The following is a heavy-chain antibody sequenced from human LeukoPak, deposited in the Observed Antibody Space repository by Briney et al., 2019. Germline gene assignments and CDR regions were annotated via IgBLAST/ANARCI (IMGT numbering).Heavy chain of an antibody. CDR2: ISGSGGST. V-gene: IGHV3-23*01. J-gene: IGHJ4*02. Sequence: GGSLRLSCAASGFTFSSYAMSWVRQAPGKGLEWVSAISGSGGSTYYADSVKGRFTISRDNSKNTLYLQMNSLRAEDTAVYYCAKTPHSSSWPFLFDYWGQGTLVTVSS. D-gene: IGHD6-13*01. CDR1: GFTFSSYA. CDR3: AKTPHSSSWPFLFDY.